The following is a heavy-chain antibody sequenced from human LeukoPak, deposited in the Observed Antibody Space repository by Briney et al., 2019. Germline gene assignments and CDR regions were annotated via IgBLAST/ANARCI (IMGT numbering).Heavy chain of an antibody. CDR1: GFTFSTYN. CDR3: ARDPYSGGYGDDYYYYMDV. J-gene: IGHJ6*03. D-gene: IGHD1-26*01. V-gene: IGHV3-21*01. Sequence: GGSLRLSCAASGFTFSTYNMNWVRQAPGKGLEWVSSITSTSSYMYYADSVKGRFTISRDNAQNSLYLHMGNLRAEDTAVYYCARDPYSGGYGDDYYYYMDVWGKGTTVTVSS. CDR2: ITSTSSYM.